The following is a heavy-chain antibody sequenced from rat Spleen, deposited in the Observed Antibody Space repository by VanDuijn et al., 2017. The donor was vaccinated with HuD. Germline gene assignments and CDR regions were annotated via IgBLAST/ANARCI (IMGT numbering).Heavy chain of an antibody. CDR2: INYDGRST. J-gene: IGHJ4*01. CDR1: GFIFSDYY. D-gene: IGHD4-5*01. V-gene: IGHV5-29*01. CDR3: ARHGRGKTSYYYVMDA. Sequence: EVQLVESDGGLVQPGRSLKLSCAASGFIFSDYYAAWVRQAPTKGLEWVATINYDGRSTFYRDSVRDRFTISRDNGKNTLYLQVDSLKSEDTATYYCARHGRGKTSYYYVMDAWGQGVSVTVSS.